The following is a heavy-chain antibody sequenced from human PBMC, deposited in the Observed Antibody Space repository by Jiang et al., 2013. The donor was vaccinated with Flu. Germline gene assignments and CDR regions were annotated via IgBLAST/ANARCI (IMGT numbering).Heavy chain of an antibody. D-gene: IGHD2-2*01. Sequence: GSGLVKPSETLSLTCTVSGGSISSSYWSWIRQPPGKGLEWIGYIYYIGSTNYNPSLKSRVTISVDTSKNQFSLKLTSVTAADTAVYYCARGLSGPQLLGYWGQGTLVTVSS. CDR1: GGSISSSY. J-gene: IGHJ4*02. CDR2: IYYIGST. CDR3: ARGLSGPQLLGY. V-gene: IGHV4-59*01.